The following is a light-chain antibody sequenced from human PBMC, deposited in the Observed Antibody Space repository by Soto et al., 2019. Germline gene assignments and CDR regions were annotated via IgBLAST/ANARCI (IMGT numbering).Light chain of an antibody. CDR1: GSFLSNNNHY. V-gene: IGKV4-1*01. J-gene: IGKJ5*01. CDR3: QQYHSDPIT. CDR2: WAS. Sequence: DFVMTQSPESLSVSLGERATITCRSSGSFLSNNNHYLAWFQQKPGQPPKLLIYWASTRGSGVPDRFSGSGSGTDFTLTINNLQAEDVAVYYCQQYHSDPITFGQGTRLEIK.